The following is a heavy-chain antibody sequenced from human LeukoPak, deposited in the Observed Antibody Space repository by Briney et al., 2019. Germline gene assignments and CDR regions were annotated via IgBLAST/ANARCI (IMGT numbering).Heavy chain of an antibody. Sequence: ASVKVSCKASGYTLTGYYMHWVRQAPGQGLEWMGWINPNSGGTNYAQKFQGRVTMTRDTSISTAYMELSRLRSDDTAVYYCARVGGGSYIGAFDIWGQGTMVTVSS. V-gene: IGHV1-2*02. D-gene: IGHD1-26*01. J-gene: IGHJ3*02. CDR3: ARVGGGSYIGAFDI. CDR1: GYTLTGYY. CDR2: INPNSGGT.